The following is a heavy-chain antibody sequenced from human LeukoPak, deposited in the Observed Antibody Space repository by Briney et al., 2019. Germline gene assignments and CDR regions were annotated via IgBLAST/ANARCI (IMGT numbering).Heavy chain of an antibody. J-gene: IGHJ5*02. CDR1: GDSVSRNSAA. D-gene: IGHD5-24*01. Sequence: SQTLSLTCAISGDSVSRNSAAWNWIRQSPSRGLEWLGRTYYRSKWYNDYAVSVESRITINPDTSKNQFSLQLNSVTPEDTAVYYCARADGDRDGYNFWFDPWGKGTLVTVSS. V-gene: IGHV6-1*01. CDR3: ARADGDRDGYNFWFDP. CDR2: TYYRSKWYN.